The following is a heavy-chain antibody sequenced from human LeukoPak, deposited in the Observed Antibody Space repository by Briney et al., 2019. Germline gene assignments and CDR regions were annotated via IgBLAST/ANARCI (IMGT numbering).Heavy chain of an antibody. D-gene: IGHD4-17*01. Sequence: GGSLRLSCAASGFTFSSYSMEWVRQAPGKGLEWVSSISSSSYIYYADSVKGRFTISRDNAKNSLYLQMNSLRAEDTAVYYCARGPYDYGDYARDYWGQGTLVTVSS. CDR1: GFTFSSYS. CDR2: ISSSSYI. V-gene: IGHV3-21*01. CDR3: ARGPYDYGDYARDY. J-gene: IGHJ4*02.